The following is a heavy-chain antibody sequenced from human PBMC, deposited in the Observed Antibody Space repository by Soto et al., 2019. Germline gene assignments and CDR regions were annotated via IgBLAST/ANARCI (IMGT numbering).Heavy chain of an antibody. CDR2: ISSNGGST. CDR1: GFTFSSYA. D-gene: IGHD5-18*01. Sequence: GGSLRLSCSASGFTFSSYAMRWVRQAPGKGLEYVSAISSNGGSTYYADSVKGRFTISRDNSKNTLYLQMSSLRAEDTAVYYCVKQDGYSYAFDIWGQGTMVTVSS. J-gene: IGHJ3*02. V-gene: IGHV3-64D*06. CDR3: VKQDGYSYAFDI.